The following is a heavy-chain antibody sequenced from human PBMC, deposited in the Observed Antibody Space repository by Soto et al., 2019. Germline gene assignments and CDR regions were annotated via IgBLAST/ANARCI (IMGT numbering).Heavy chain of an antibody. Sequence: SVKVSCKASGFTFTSSAVQWVRQARGQRLEWIGWIVVGSGNTNYAQKFQERVTINRDMSTSTAYMELSSLRSEDTAVYYCAADPDFWSGYYDESSWFDPWGQGTLVTVSS. CDR2: IVVGSGNT. CDR3: AADPDFWSGYYDESSWFDP. D-gene: IGHD3-3*01. CDR1: GFTFTSSA. J-gene: IGHJ5*02. V-gene: IGHV1-58*01.